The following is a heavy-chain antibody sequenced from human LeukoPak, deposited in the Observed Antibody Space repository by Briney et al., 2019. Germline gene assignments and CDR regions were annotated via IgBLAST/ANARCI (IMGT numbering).Heavy chain of an antibody. Sequence: GGSLRLSCAASGFTFSSYWMHWVRQAPGKGLVWVSRINSDGSSTSYADSVKGRFTISRDNAKNMLYLQMNSLRAEDTAVYYCARSTYYYDSSGYLHDAFDIWGQGTMVTVSS. CDR1: GFTFSSYW. CDR2: INSDGSST. CDR3: ARSTYYYDSSGYLHDAFDI. J-gene: IGHJ3*02. D-gene: IGHD3-22*01. V-gene: IGHV3-74*01.